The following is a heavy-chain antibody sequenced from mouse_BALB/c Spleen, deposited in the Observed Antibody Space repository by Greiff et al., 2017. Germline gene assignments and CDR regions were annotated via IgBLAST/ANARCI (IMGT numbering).Heavy chain of an antibody. Sequence: QVQLQQPGAELVRPGASVKLSCKASGYTFTSFWINWVKQRPGQGLEWIGNIYPSDSYTNYNQKFKDKATLTVDKSSSTAYMQLSSPTSEDSAVYYCTRDYGNYYYFDYWGQGTTLTVSS. CDR2: IYPSDSYT. CDR3: TRDYGNYYYFDY. CDR1: GYTFTSFW. D-gene: IGHD2-1*01. V-gene: IGHV1-69*02. J-gene: IGHJ2*01.